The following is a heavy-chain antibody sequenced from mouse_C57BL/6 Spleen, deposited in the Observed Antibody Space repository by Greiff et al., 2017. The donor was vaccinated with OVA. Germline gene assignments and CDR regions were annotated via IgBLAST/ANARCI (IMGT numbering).Heavy chain of an antibody. CDR2: IYPGDGDT. CDR3: ARSGDSSGYFDY. Sequence: QVQLQQSGPELVKPGASVKISCKASGYAFSSSWMNWVKQRPGKGLEWIGRIYPGDGDTNYNGKFKGKATLTADKSSSTAYMQLSSLTSEDSAVYFCARSGDSSGYFDYWGQGTTLTVSS. V-gene: IGHV1-82*01. D-gene: IGHD3-2*02. CDR1: GYAFSSSW. J-gene: IGHJ2*01.